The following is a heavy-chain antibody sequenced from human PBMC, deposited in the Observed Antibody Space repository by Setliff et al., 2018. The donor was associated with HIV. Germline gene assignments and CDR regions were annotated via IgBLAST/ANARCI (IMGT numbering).Heavy chain of an antibody. CDR1: GYTFTTYA. CDR2: INMYTANP. D-gene: IGHD2-15*01. Sequence: ASVKVSCKASGYTFTTYAINWVRQAPGQGLDWMGWINMYTANPSYAQGFTGRFVFSLDTSVSTAYLQISSLKAEDSAVYYCARRMEMTPIGYWGQGTLVTVSS. CDR3: ARRMEMTPIGY. J-gene: IGHJ4*02. V-gene: IGHV7-4-1*02.